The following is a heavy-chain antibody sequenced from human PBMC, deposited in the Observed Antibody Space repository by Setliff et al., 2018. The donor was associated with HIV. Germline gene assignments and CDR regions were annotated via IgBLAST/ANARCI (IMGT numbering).Heavy chain of an antibody. CDR3: ARNTYSGYDSADY. CDR2: IIPIFGTA. J-gene: IGHJ4*02. D-gene: IGHD5-12*01. CDR1: GGTFSSYA. V-gene: IGHV1-69*05. Sequence: SVTVSCKASGGTFSSYAISWVRQAPGQGLEWMGGIIPIFGTANYAQKFKGRVTITTDESTTTSYMELSSLRSEDTSVYYCARNTYSGYDSADYWGQGTLVTVSS.